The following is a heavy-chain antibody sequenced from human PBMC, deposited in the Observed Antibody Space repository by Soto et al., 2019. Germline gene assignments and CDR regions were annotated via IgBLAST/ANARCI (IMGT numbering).Heavy chain of an antibody. J-gene: IGHJ5*02. CDR3: AKEILEYSSYENWFDP. Sequence: LILSCAASGFTFSSYGMHWVLQAPGKGLEWVAVISYDGSNKYYADSVKGRFTISRDNSKNTLYLQMNSLRAEDTAVYYCAKEILEYSSYENWFDPWGQGTLVTVSS. CDR2: ISYDGSNK. D-gene: IGHD6-6*01. CDR1: GFTFSSYG. V-gene: IGHV3-30*18.